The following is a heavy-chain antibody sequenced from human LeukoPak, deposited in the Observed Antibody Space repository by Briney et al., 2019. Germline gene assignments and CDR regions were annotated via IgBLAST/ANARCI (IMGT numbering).Heavy chain of an antibody. CDR1: GGTFISYA. D-gene: IGHD3-22*01. CDR2: IIPIFGTA. V-gene: IGHV1-69*05. J-gene: IGHJ4*02. CDR3: ARDAYYYDSSGYYGGSRYYFDY. Sequence: GASVKVSCKASGGTFISYAISWVRQAPGQGREWMGGIIPIFGTANYAQKVQGRVTITTDESTSTAYMELSSLRSEDTAVYYCARDAYYYDSSGYYGGSRYYFDYWGQGTLVTVSS.